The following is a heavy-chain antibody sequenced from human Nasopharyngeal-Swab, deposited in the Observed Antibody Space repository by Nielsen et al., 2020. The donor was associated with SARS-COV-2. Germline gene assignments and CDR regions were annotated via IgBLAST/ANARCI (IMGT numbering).Heavy chain of an antibody. CDR1: GGSISAYH. D-gene: IGHD3-10*01. Sequence: LRLSCTVSGGSISAYHWSWIRQHPGKGLEWIGYIYYSGSTYYNPSLKSRVTISVDTSKNQFSLKLSSVTAADTAVYYCARTMSRGVRGPKGWFDPWGQGTLVTVSS. J-gene: IGHJ5*02. CDR2: IYYSGST. CDR3: ARTMSRGVRGPKGWFDP. V-gene: IGHV4-31*03.